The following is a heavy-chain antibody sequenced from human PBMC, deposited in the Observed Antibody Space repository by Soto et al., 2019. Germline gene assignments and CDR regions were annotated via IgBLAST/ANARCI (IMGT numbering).Heavy chain of an antibody. CDR2: ISYDGSNK. CDR3: ARINCSGGSCYHYFDY. Sequence: ESGGGVVQPGRSLRLSCAASGFTFSSYAMHWVRQAPGKGLEWVAVISYDGSNKYYADSVKGRFTISRDNSKNTLYLQMNSLRAEDTAVYYCARINCSGGSCYHYFDYWGQGTLVTVSS. V-gene: IGHV3-30-3*01. D-gene: IGHD2-15*01. J-gene: IGHJ4*02. CDR1: GFTFSSYA.